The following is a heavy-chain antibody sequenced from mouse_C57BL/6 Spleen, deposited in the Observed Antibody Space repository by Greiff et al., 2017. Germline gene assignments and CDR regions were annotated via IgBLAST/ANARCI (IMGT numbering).Heavy chain of an antibody. J-gene: IGHJ4*01. CDR1: GFNIKDDY. CDR2: IDPENGDT. D-gene: IGHD2-2*01. CDR3: TREVTTGAMDY. Sequence: EVQLQQSGAELVRPGASVKLSCTASGFNIKDDYMHWVKQRPEQGLEWIGWIDPENGDTEYASKFQGKATITADTSSNTAYLQLSSLTSEDTAVYYCTREVTTGAMDYWGQGTSVTVSS. V-gene: IGHV14-4*01.